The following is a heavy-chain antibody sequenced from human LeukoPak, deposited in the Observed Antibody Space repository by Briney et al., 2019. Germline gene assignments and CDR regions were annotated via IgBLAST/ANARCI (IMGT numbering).Heavy chain of an antibody. D-gene: IGHD6-13*01. CDR1: GFTFDDYG. J-gene: IGHJ4*02. CDR3: ARDWGAAAGTHFDG. V-gene: IGHV3-20*01. CDR2: VNWSGDSP. Sequence: GGSLTLSCAASGFTFDDYGMSWVRQLPGKGLEWVSSVNWSGDSPGNSDSVKGRFTISRDNAKNALYLQMNSLRADDTALYHCARDWGAAAGTHFDGWGQGTLVTVSS.